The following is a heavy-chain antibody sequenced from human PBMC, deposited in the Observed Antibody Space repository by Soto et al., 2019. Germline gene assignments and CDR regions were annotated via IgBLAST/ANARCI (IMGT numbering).Heavy chain of an antibody. D-gene: IGHD3-3*01. J-gene: IGHJ4*02. CDR2: INSDGSST. V-gene: IGHV3-74*01. CDR1: GFTFSSYW. CDR3: ARVPFLEWLLYGPYYFDY. Sequence: GGSLRLSCAASGFTFSSYWMHWVRQAPGKGLAWVSRINSDGSSTSYADSVKGRFTISRDNAKNTLYLQMNSLRAEDTAVYYCARVPFLEWLLYGPYYFDYWGQGTLVTVSS.